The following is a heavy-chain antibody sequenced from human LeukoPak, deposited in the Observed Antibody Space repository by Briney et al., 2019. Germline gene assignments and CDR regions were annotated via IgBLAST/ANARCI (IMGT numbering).Heavy chain of an antibody. V-gene: IGHV1-69*13. CDR3: ARGLPPWYYYYMDV. Sequence: SVKVSCKASGGTFSTYAISWVRQAPGQGLEWMGGIIPMFGTPNYAQNFQGRVTITADESTSTAYMEVSSLRSEDTAVYYCARGLPPWYYYYMDVWGKGTTVTVSS. CDR2: IIPMFGTP. J-gene: IGHJ6*03. CDR1: GGTFSTYA.